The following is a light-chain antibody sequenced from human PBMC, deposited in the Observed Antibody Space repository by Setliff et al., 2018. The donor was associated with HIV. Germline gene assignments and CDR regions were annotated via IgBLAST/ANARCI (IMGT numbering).Light chain of an antibody. CDR2: DVN. CDR1: SSDVGTCNF. Sequence: QSALTQPASVSGSPGQPITISCTGTSSDVGTCNFVSWYQQHPGKAPKLLIYDVNSRPSGVSNRFSGSKSGNTASLTISGLQAEDEADYHCSSYTSTTPLYVFGTGTKVTVL. CDR3: SSYTSTTPLYV. V-gene: IGLV2-14*03. J-gene: IGLJ1*01.